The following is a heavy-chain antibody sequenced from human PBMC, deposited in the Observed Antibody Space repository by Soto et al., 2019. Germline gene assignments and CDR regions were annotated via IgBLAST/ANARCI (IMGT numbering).Heavy chain of an antibody. V-gene: IGHV4-59*01. CDR2: IYYSGST. CDR1: GGSIGSYY. J-gene: IGHJ4*02. D-gene: IGHD3-3*01. CDR3: ARGSGRYYDFWSGYYPYFDY. Sequence: PSETLSHTCTVSGGSIGSYYWSWIRQPPGKGLEWIGYIYYSGSTNYNPSLKSRVTISVDTSKNQFSLKLSSVTAADTAVYYCARGSGRYYDFWSGYYPYFDYWGQGTLVTVSS.